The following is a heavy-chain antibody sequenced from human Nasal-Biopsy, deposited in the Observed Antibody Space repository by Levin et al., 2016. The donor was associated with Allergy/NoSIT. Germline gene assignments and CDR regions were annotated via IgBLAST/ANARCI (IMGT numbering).Heavy chain of an antibody. CDR3: ASAHYDTTGYFYAWGY. CDR1: GGSISSYY. J-gene: IGHJ4*02. V-gene: IGHV4-59*01. D-gene: IGHD3-22*01. Sequence: SETLSLTCTVSGGSISSYYWGWIRQPPGKGLEWIGYIYYSGRTNYNPSLKSRVTISRDTSRNQFSLNLSSVTAADTAVYYCASAHYDTTGYFYAWGYWGQGTLVTVSS. CDR2: IYYSGRT.